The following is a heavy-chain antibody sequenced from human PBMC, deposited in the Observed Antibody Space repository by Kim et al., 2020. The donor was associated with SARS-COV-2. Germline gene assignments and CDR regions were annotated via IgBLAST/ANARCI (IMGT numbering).Heavy chain of an antibody. CDR1: GFTFSSYG. CDR3: AKESYYDSSPNFDC. D-gene: IGHD3-22*01. CDR2: IWYDGSNK. J-gene: IGHJ4*02. V-gene: IGHV3-33*06. Sequence: GGSLRLSCAASGFTFSSYGMHWVRQAPGKGLEWVAVIWYDGSNKYYADSVKGRFTISRDNSKNTLYLQMNSLRAEDTAMYYCAKESYYDSSPNFDCWGQGTLVTVSS.